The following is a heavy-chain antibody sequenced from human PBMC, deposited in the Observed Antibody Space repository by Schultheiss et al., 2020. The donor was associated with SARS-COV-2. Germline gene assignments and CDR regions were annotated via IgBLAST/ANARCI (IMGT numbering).Heavy chain of an antibody. Sequence: SQTLSLTCGVNGGSFSGYYWGWIRQTPGKGLEWIGEVSQAGSTKYNPSLKSRVTISVDTSKNQFSLKLSSVTAADTAVYYCARGRDPYYTYGMAVWGQGTTVTVSS. D-gene: IGHD5-24*01. CDR3: ARGRDPYYTYGMAV. CDR2: VSQAGST. V-gene: IGHV4-34*01. CDR1: GGSFSGYY. J-gene: IGHJ6*02.